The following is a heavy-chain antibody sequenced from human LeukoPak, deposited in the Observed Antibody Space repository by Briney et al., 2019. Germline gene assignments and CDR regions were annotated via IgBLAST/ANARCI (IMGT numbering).Heavy chain of an antibody. J-gene: IGHJ6*03. CDR1: GGSFSGYY. V-gene: IGHV4-34*01. D-gene: IGHD3-10*01. CDR2: INHSGST. Sequence: SETLSLTCAVYGGSFSGYYWSWIRQPPGKGLEWIGEINHSGSTNYNPSLKSRVTISVDTSKNQFSLKLSSVTAADTAVYYCARHVREYYYGSGSYYNPYYYYYMDVWGKGTTVTISS. CDR3: ARHVREYYYGSGSYYNPYYYYYMDV.